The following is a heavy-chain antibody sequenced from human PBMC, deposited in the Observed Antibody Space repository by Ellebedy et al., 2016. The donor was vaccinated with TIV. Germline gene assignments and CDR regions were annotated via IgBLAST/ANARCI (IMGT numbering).Heavy chain of an antibody. CDR1: GFSFRSYW. Sequence: GESLKISCEASGFSFRSYWMSWVRQAPGKGLEWVANIYQDGSEQYYVDSVKGRFTISRDNAKNSMFLQMNSLRAEDTGMYYCARRGSYGDYSVQVNSWFDLWGQGTLVTVS. CDR2: IYQDGSEQ. J-gene: IGHJ5*02. D-gene: IGHD4-17*01. CDR3: ARRGSYGDYSVQVNSWFDL. V-gene: IGHV3-7*01.